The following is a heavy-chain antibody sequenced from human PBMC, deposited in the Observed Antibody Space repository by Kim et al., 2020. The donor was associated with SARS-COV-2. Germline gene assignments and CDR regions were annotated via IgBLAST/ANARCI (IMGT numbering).Heavy chain of an antibody. CDR2: IYHTGGT. Sequence: SETLSLTCDISGGSTSDSQWWSWVRQSPGKGPEWIGEIYHTGGTYYNPSLKSRVTMAIQKSKQEISLNLASVTAADTAMYYCAQGSDSPLHYWGQGTLVTVS. J-gene: IGHJ4*02. V-gene: IGHV4-4*02. D-gene: IGHD3-22*01. CDR3: AQGSDSPLHY. CDR1: GGSTSDSQW.